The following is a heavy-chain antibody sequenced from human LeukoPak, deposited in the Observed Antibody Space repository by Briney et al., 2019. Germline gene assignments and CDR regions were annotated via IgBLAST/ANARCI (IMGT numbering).Heavy chain of an antibody. V-gene: IGHV3-9*01. CDR3: ARVAAAGTGIFGNFYYSMDI. CDR2: ISWSSGSI. CDR1: GFTFDDYA. Sequence: GRSLRLSCAASGFTFDDYAMHWVRQAPGKGLEWVSGISWSSGSIGYADSVKGRFTISRDNAKNSVDLQMNSLRVEDTAVYYCARVAAAGTGIFGNFYYSMDIWGKGTTVTISS. J-gene: IGHJ6*03. D-gene: IGHD6-13*01.